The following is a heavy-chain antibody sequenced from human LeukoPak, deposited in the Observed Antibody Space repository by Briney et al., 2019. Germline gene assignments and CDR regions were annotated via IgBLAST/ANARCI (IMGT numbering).Heavy chain of an antibody. J-gene: IGHJ4*02. CDR2: IYTSGST. CDR3: ARERRELELEY. CDR1: GGSMSSNDYY. D-gene: IGHD1-7*01. Sequence: TLSLTCTVSGGSMSSNDYYWGWIRQPAGKGLEWIGRIYTSGSTNYNPSLKSRVTMSVDTSKNQFSLKLSSVTAADTAVYYCARERRELELEYWGQGTLVTVSS. V-gene: IGHV4-61*02.